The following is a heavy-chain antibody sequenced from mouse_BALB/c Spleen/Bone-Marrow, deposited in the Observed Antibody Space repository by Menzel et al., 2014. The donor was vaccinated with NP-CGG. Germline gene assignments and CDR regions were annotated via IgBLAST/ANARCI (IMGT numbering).Heavy chain of an antibody. V-gene: IGHV1-54*01. J-gene: IGHJ2*01. CDR3: ARGITTGYFDY. CDR2: INPGSGGT. D-gene: IGHD1-1*01. Sequence: VQVVESGAELVRPGTSVKVSCKASGYAFTNYLIEWVKQRPGQGLEWIGVINPGSGGTNYNERFKGKATLTADKSSSTAYMQLSSLTSDDSAVYFCARGITTGYFDYWAKAPLSQSPQ. CDR1: GYAFTNYL.